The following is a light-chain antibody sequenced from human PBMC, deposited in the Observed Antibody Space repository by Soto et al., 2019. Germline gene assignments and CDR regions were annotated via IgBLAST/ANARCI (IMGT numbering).Light chain of an antibody. J-gene: IGLJ1*01. CDR3: TSYTSSSTLYV. V-gene: IGLV2-14*01. CDR2: DVS. Sequence: QSALTQPASVSGSPGQSITISCTGTSSDVGGSNYVPWYQQHPGKAPKLMIYDVSYRPSGVSNRFSGSKSGNTASLTISGLQAEDEADYYCTSYTSSSTLYVFGTGTKVTVL. CDR1: SSDVGGSNY.